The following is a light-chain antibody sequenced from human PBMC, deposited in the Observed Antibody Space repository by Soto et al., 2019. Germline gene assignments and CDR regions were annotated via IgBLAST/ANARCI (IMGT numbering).Light chain of an antibody. CDR2: GAS. CDR1: QSVSSSY. CDR3: HHYGSSPLT. J-gene: IGKJ5*01. Sequence: EIVLTQSPGTLSLSPGERVTLSCRARQSVSSSYLAWYQQRPGQAPRLLIYGASIRATGIPDRFSGSGSGTDFTLTISSLEPEDFAVYYCHHYGSSPLTFGQGTRLEI. V-gene: IGKV3-20*01.